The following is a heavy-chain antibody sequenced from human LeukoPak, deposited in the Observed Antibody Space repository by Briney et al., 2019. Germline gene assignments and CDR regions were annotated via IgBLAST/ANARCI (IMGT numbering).Heavy chain of an antibody. CDR2: FSGSGGST. V-gene: IGHV3-23*01. Sequence: VGSLRLSCAASGFTFSSSAMSWVLQPAAQVRHLVSAFSGSGGSTYYADSVKGRFTISRDNSKNTLYLQMNSLRAEDTAVYYCAKAVSYNWNYSWFDPWGQGTLVAVSS. J-gene: IGHJ5*02. CDR3: AKAVSYNWNYSWFDP. CDR1: GFTFSSSA. D-gene: IGHD1-7*01.